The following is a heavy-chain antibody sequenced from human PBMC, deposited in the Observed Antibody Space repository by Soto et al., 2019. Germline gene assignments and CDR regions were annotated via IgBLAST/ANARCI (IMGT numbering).Heavy chain of an antibody. D-gene: IGHD2-8*01. CDR2: IWYDGSNK. V-gene: IGHV3-33*01. CDR1: GFTFSSYG. J-gene: IGHJ6*01. Sequence: PGESLRLSYAASGFTFSSYGMHWVRQAPGKGLEWVAVIWYDGSNKYYADSVKGRFTISRDNSKNTLYLQMNSLRAEDTAVYYCARHRSELTATGGGLYSYDSMD. CDR3: ARHRSELTATGGGLYSYDSMD.